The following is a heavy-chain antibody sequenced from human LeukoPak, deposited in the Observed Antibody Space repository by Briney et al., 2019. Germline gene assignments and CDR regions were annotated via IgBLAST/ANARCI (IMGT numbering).Heavy chain of an antibody. J-gene: IGHJ4*02. CDR3: AERGSGWYFHN. V-gene: IGHV4-39*07. Sequence: SETLSLTCTVSGDSISSSNCYWGWIRQPPGKGLEWIGSIYDSGNIYFNPSLKSRVTISVDTSKNQFSLKLTSVTAADTAVYYCAERGSGWYFHNWGQGTLVTVSS. CDR1: GDSISSSNCY. D-gene: IGHD6-19*01. CDR2: IYDSGNI.